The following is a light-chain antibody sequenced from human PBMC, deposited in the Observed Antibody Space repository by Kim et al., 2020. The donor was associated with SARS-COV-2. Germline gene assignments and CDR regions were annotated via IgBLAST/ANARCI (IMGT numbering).Light chain of an antibody. CDR3: QQRSNWPTIT. J-gene: IGKJ5*01. Sequence: SPGETAALSFCASRSSSSYLAWYQQKPGQAPRLLIYDASNRATGIPARFSGSGSGTDFTLTISSLEPEDFAVYYCQQRSNWPTITFGQGTRLEIK. CDR1: RSSSSY. CDR2: DAS. V-gene: IGKV3-11*01.